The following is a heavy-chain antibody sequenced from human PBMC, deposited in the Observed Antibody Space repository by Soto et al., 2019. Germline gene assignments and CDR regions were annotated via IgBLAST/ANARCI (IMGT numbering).Heavy chain of an antibody. CDR2: LNTYGNT. Sequence: QVQLQESGPGLVRPSETLSLTCTVSGGSISSYRWSWIRQPAGKGLEWIGRLNTYGNTHYNPSLKSRVTVSVDTSRNQFFLTLRSVTAADSAVYHCGRESGETWDYEASWGHRTPVTVSS. CDR1: GGSISSYR. D-gene: IGHD1-7*01. J-gene: IGHJ5*01. V-gene: IGHV4-4*07. CDR3: GRESGETWDYEAS.